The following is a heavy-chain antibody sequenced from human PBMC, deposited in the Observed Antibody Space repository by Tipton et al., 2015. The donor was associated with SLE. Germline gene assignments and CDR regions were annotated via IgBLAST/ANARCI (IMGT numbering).Heavy chain of an antibody. CDR3: ARSRVQGVMRSRWGMDV. V-gene: IGHV4-34*01. CDR2: INHSGST. D-gene: IGHD3-10*01. CDR1: GGSFSGYY. Sequence: TLSLTCAVYGGSFSGYYWSWIRQPPGKGLEWIGEINHSGSTNYNPSLKSRVTISVDTSKNQFSLKLSSVTAADTAVYYCARSRVQGVMRSRWGMDVWGQGTTVTVSS. J-gene: IGHJ6*02.